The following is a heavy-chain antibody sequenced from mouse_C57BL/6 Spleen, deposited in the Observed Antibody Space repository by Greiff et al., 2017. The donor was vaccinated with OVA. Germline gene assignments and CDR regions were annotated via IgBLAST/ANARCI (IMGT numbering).Heavy chain of an antibody. D-gene: IGHD4-1*01. J-gene: IGHJ2*01. CDR1: GFTFSDYG. CDR2: ISSGSSTI. Sequence: EVKVVESGGGLVKPGGSLKLSCAASGFTFSDYGMHWVRQAPEKGLEWVAYISSGSSTIYYADTVKGRFTIPSDNAKNTLFLHMTSLRSEDTAMYYCAREAGTGDFAYWGQGTTLTVSS. V-gene: IGHV5-17*01. CDR3: AREAGTGDFAY.